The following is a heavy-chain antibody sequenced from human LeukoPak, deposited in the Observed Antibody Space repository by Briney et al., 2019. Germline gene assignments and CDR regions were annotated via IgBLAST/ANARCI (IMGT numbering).Heavy chain of an antibody. V-gene: IGHV3-53*01. CDR1: GFTVSSNY. D-gene: IGHD4-17*01. CDR2: IYSGGST. J-gene: IGHJ4*02. CDR3: ARLGDYGLFDY. Sequence: GGSLRLSCAASGFTVSSNYISWVRQAPGKGLEWVSVIYSGGSTYYADSVKGRFTISRDNSKNTLYLQMNSLRAEDTAVYYCARLGDYGLFDYWGQGTLVTVSS.